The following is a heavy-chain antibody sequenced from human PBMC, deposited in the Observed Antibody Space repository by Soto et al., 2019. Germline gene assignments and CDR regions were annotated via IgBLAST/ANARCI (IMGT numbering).Heavy chain of an antibody. CDR2: IKQDGSEK. J-gene: IGHJ6*02. CDR3: AGSTMAYGSHYGMDV. CDR1: GFTFRSYW. D-gene: IGHD3-10*01. Sequence: GGSLRLSCAASGFTFRSYWMSWVRQAPGKGLEWVANIKQDGSEKYYVDSVKGRFTISRDNAKNSLYLQMNSLRAEDTAVYYCAGSTMAYGSHYGMDVWGQGTTVTVSS. V-gene: IGHV3-7*01.